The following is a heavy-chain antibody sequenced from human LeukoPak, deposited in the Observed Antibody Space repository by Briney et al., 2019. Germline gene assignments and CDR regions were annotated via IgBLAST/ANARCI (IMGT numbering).Heavy chain of an antibody. V-gene: IGHV3-30*03. CDR1: GFTFSSFG. Sequence: GGSLRLSCAASGFTFSSFGMHWVRQAPGKGLEWVAVISYDGTNKYYADSVKGRFTISRDNSKNTLYLQMNSLKTEDTAVYYCTTADGKGYCSSTSCYGRDYWGQGTLVTVSS. J-gene: IGHJ4*02. D-gene: IGHD2-2*01. CDR3: TTADGKGYCSSTSCYGRDY. CDR2: ISYDGTNK.